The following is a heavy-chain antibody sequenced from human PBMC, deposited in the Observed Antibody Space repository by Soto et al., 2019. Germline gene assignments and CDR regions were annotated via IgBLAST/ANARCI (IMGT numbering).Heavy chain of an antibody. CDR3: AKVDAYSYRTDH. CDR1: GFTFSNSA. Sequence: EVHLLESGGGLVQPGGSLRLSCAASGFTFSNSAMTWVRQALGTGPEWVSSIGRTNNTHYADSVKDRLALSRDNSPNTLYLQMNSLTAEDTAVYFCAKVDAYSYRTDHWGQGTLVTVSS. CDR2: IGRTNNT. J-gene: IGHJ4*02. V-gene: IGHV3-23*01. D-gene: IGHD3-16*02.